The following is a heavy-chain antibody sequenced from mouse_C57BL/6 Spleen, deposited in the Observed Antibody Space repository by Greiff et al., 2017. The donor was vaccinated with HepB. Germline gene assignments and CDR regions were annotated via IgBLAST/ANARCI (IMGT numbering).Heavy chain of an antibody. J-gene: IGHJ4*01. CDR2: IWGVGST. CDR3: ASGSGSAMDY. Sequence: VMLVESGPGLVAPSQSLSITCTVSGFSLTSYGVDWVRQSPGKGLEWLGVIWGVGSTNYNSALKSRLSISKDNSKSQVFLKMNSLQTDDTAMYYCASGSGSAMDYWGQGTSVTVSS. CDR1: GFSLTSYG. D-gene: IGHD3-2*02. V-gene: IGHV2-6*01.